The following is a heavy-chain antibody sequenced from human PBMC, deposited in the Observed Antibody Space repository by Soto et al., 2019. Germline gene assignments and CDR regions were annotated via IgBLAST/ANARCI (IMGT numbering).Heavy chain of an antibody. CDR1: GFTYSNYA. V-gene: IGHV3-30-3*01. CDR2: ISYDGSSQ. Sequence: QMQLVESGGGVVQPGRSLRLSCAASGFTYSNYAMHWVRQAPGEGLEWVAVISYDGSSQYYAASVKGRFTISRDNSKNTLYLQMNSLRAEDTAVYYCATERPTVTLRLDCWGQGTLVTVSS. J-gene: IGHJ4*02. D-gene: IGHD4-17*01. CDR3: ATERPTVTLRLDC.